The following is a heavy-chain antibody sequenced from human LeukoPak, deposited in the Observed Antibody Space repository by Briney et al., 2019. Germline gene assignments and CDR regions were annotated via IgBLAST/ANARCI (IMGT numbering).Heavy chain of an antibody. D-gene: IGHD3-22*01. CDR2: TRKKANSYTT. CDR3: VRVTDTDYYYDY. J-gene: IGHJ4*02. CDR1: GFTFSDHY. V-gene: IGHV3-72*01. Sequence: GGSLRLSCAASGFTFSDHYMDWVRQAPGKGLEWVGRTRKKANSYTTEYAASVKGRFTISRDDSNYSLYLQMNSLKIGDTAVYYCVRVTDTDYYYDYWGQGTLVTVSS.